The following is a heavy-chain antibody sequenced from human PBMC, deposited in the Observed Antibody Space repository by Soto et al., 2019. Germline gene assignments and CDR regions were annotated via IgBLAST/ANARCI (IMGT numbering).Heavy chain of an antibody. J-gene: IGHJ6*03. CDR2: INHSGST. CDR3: ARGRALKLQADYYYYYFMDV. CDR1: GGSFSGYY. V-gene: IGHV4-34*01. D-gene: IGHD4-4*01. Sequence: SETLSLTCTVYGGSFSGYYWSWIRQPPGKGLEWIGEINHSGSTNYNPSLKSRVTISVDTSKNQFSLKLSSVTAADTAVYYCARGRALKLQADYYYYYFMDVWGKGTKVTVSS.